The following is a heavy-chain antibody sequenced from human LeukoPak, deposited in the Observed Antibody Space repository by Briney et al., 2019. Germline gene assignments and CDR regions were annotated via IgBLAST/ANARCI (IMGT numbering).Heavy chain of an antibody. CDR2: IYSGGSA. Sequence: GGSLRLSCAASGFTVSSNYMSWVRQAPGKGLEWVSVIYSGGSAYYADSVKGRFTISRDNSKNTLYLQMNSLRAEDTAVYYCARDKEWLAFDYWGQGTLVTVSS. D-gene: IGHD6-19*01. J-gene: IGHJ4*02. CDR1: GFTVSSNY. CDR3: ARDKEWLAFDY. V-gene: IGHV3-66*01.